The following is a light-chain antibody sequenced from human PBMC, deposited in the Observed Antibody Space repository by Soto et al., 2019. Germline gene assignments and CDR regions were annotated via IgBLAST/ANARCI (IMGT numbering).Light chain of an antibody. Sequence: SALTQPASVSGSPGQSITISCTGTSSDVGGYNYVSWFQHHPGKAPKLIIYEVSYRPSGVSNRFSGSKSGDTASLTIFGLQAEDEADYYCSSFTNTITRYAFGTGTKVTAL. J-gene: IGLJ1*01. CDR2: EVS. CDR3: SSFTNTITRYA. CDR1: SSDVGGYNY. V-gene: IGLV2-14*01.